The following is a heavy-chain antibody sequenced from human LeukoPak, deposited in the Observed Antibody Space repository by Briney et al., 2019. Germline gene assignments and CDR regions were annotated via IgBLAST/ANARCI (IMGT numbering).Heavy chain of an antibody. CDR3: ARVECSSTSCYNVWFDP. D-gene: IGHD2-2*02. Sequence: GASVKVSCKASGYTFTSYGISWVRQAPGQGLEWMGWISAYNGNTKYALKLQGRVTMTTDTSTSTAYMELRSLRSDDTAVYYCARVECSSTSCYNVWFDPWGQGTLVSVSS. CDR2: ISAYNGNT. CDR1: GYTFTSYG. V-gene: IGHV1-18*01. J-gene: IGHJ5*02.